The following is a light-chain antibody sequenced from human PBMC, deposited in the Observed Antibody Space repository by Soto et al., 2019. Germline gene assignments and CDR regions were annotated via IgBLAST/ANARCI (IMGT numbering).Light chain of an antibody. CDR1: QSVSSY. CDR3: QQRSNWPPSPF. J-gene: IGKJ3*01. V-gene: IGKV3-11*01. Sequence: EIVLTQSPATLSLSPGERATLSCRASQSVSSYLAWYQQKPGQAPRLLIYDASNRATGIPARFSGSGSGTDFTLTISSLEPEDFAVYYCQQRSNWPPSPFFGPGTKVDIK. CDR2: DAS.